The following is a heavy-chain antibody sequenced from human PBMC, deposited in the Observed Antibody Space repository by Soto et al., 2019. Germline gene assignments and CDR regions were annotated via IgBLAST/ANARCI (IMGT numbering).Heavy chain of an antibody. J-gene: IGHJ4*02. CDR1: GGSISSSSYY. Sequence: QLQLQESGPGLVKPSETLSLTCTVSGGSISSSSYYWGWIRQPPGKGLEWIGSIYYSGSTYYNPALKSRVTISVDTSKTQFSLKLSSVTAADTAVYYCARPKFRRGEFDYWGQGTLVTVSS. V-gene: IGHV4-39*01. D-gene: IGHD2-21*01. CDR2: IYYSGST. CDR3: ARPKFRRGEFDY.